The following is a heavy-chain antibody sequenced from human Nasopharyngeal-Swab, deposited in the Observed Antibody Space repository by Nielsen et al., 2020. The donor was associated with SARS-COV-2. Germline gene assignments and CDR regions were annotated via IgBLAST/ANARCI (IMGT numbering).Heavy chain of an antibody. D-gene: IGHD5-12*01. V-gene: IGHV3-23*01. Sequence: GESLKISCAASGFTFSSYAMSWVRQAPGKGLEWVSSISGNTFTTYYTNSVKGRFTISRDNSKNTLYLQMNSLRAEDTAVYYCARGSPATENDYWGQGTLVTVSS. CDR3: ARGSPATENDY. CDR2: ISGNTFTT. CDR1: GFTFSSYA. J-gene: IGHJ4*02.